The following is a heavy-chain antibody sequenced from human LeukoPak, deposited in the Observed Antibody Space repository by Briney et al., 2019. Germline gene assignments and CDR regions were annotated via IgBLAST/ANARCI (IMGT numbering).Heavy chain of an antibody. CDR3: ARYSRAPTNYYYGMDV. Sequence: SETLSLTCTVSGGSISSSSYYWGWIRQPPGKGLEWIGYIYHSGSTYYNPSLKSRVTISVDRSKNQFSLKLSSVTAADTAVYYCARYSRAPTNYYYGMDVWGQGTTVTVSS. J-gene: IGHJ6*02. D-gene: IGHD6-13*01. V-gene: IGHV4-39*07. CDR1: GGSISSSSYY. CDR2: IYHSGST.